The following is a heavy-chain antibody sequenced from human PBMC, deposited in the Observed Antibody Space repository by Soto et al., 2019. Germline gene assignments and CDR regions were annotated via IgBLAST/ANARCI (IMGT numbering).Heavy chain of an antibody. CDR1: GFTFSSYS. V-gene: IGHV3-23*01. Sequence: GGSLRLSCATSGFTFSSYSMNWVRQAPGKGLEWVSSISGSGGSTYYADSVKGRFTISRDNSKNTLYLQMNSLRAEDTAVYYCAKDRPDTSEYSSSSPHWGQGTLVTVSS. CDR3: AKDRPDTSEYSSSSPH. J-gene: IGHJ4*02. CDR2: ISGSGGST. D-gene: IGHD6-6*01.